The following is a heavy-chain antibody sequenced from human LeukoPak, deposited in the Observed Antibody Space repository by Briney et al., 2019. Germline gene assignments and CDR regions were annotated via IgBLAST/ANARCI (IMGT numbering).Heavy chain of an antibody. CDR3: ARHDKGIWALNWFDP. D-gene: IGHD6-13*01. Sequence: SETLSLTCTVSGGSISSSSYYWGWIRQPPGKGLEWIRSIYYSGSTYYNPSLKSRVTISVDTSKNQFSLKLSSVTAADTAVYYCARHDKGIWALNWFDPWGQGTLVTVSS. CDR2: IYYSGST. CDR1: GGSISSSSYY. J-gene: IGHJ5*02. V-gene: IGHV4-39*01.